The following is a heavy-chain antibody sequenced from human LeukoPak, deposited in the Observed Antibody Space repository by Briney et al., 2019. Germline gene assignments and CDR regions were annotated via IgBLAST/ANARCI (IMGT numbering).Heavy chain of an antibody. Sequence: GGSLRLSCAASGFTFSSYGMHWVRRAPGKGLEWVANIKQDGSEKYYVDSVKGRFTISRDNAKNSLYLQMNSLRTEDTAVYYCASEGWAERYFDFWGQGTPVTVSS. CDR2: IKQDGSEK. D-gene: IGHD1-14*01. J-gene: IGHJ4*02. V-gene: IGHV3-7*01. CDR1: GFTFSSYG. CDR3: ASEGWAERYFDF.